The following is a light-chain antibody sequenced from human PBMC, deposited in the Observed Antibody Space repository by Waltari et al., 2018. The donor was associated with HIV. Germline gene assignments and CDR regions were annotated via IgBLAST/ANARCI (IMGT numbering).Light chain of an antibody. CDR3: AVWDDSLRSLV. CDR1: SSNIGKNI. V-gene: IGLV1-47*01. Sequence: QSVVTQPPSSSGTPGQRVSISCSGGSSNIGKNIVYWYQQVPGTAPNLLVYGDEQRPSGVPGRFSGSKSGTSASLAISGLRSEDEADYFCAVWDDSLRSLVFGIGTKVSVL. CDR2: GDE. J-gene: IGLJ1*01.